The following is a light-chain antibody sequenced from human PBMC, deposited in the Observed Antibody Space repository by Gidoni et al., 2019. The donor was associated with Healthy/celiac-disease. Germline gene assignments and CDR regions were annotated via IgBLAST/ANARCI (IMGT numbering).Light chain of an antibody. J-gene: IGKJ1*01. V-gene: IGKV3-15*01. CDR3: QQYNNWPPWT. CDR1: QSVSSN. Sequence: IVMTHSPATLSVSPGERANLSCRASQSVSSNLAWYQQKPGQDTRLLSDGASTRATGIPDRFSGSGSGTEFTLTISSMQSEDFAVYYCQQYNNWPPWTFGQGTKVEIK. CDR2: GAS.